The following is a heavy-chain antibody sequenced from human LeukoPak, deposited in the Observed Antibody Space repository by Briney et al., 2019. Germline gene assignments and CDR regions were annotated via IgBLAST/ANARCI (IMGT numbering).Heavy chain of an antibody. CDR3: ARGVVNVVWVFYFDY. J-gene: IGHJ4*02. D-gene: IGHD3-10*01. CDR2: ISYDGSTK. CDR1: GFTFSSYV. V-gene: IGHV3-30-3*01. Sequence: GGSLRLSCAASGFTFSSYVMHWVRQAPGKGLEWVAVISYDGSTKYYADSVKGRFTISRDSSKNTLYLQMNSLRAEDTAVYYCARGVVNVVWVFYFDYWGQGTLVTVSS.